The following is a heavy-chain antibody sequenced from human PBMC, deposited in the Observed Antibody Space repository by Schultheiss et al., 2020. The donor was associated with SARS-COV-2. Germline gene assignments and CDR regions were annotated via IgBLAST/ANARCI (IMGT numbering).Heavy chain of an antibody. D-gene: IGHD3-10*01. J-gene: IGHJ6*02. CDR1: GGSFSGYY. V-gene: IGHV4-34*01. CDR2: INHSGST. CDR3: ARDTAVLLWFGDPEDYYGMDV. Sequence: GSLRLSCAVYGGSFSGYYWSWIRQPPGKGLEWIGEINHSGSTYYNPSLKSRVTMSVDTSKNQFSLKLSSVTAADTAVYYCARDTAVLLWFGDPEDYYGMDVWGQGTTVTVSS.